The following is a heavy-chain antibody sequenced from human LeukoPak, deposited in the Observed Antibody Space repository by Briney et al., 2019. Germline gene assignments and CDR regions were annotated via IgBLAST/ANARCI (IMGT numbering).Heavy chain of an antibody. J-gene: IGHJ4*02. CDR3: AKDVDILTLVAPLDY. D-gene: IGHD3-9*01. Sequence: PGGSLRLSCAASGFTFSSYGMRWVRRAPGKGLEWVAVISYDGSNKYYADSVKGRFTISRDNSKNTLYLQMNSLRAEDTAVYYCAKDVDILTLVAPLDYWGQGTLVTVSS. CDR1: GFTFSSYG. CDR2: ISYDGSNK. V-gene: IGHV3-30*18.